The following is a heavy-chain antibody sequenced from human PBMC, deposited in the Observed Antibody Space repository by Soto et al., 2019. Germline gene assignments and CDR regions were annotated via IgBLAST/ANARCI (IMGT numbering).Heavy chain of an antibody. J-gene: IGHJ4*02. CDR3: AKDSGGGAGDY. CDR1: GFTFDDYA. D-gene: IGHD2-21*01. V-gene: IGHV3-9*01. CDR2: ISWNSGSI. Sequence: EVQLVESGGGLVQPGRSLRLSCAASGFTFDDYAMHWVRQAPGKGLEWVSGISWNSGSIGYADSVKGRFTISRDNAKNSLYLQMNSLRAEDTALYYCAKDSGGGAGDYWGQGTLVTVSS.